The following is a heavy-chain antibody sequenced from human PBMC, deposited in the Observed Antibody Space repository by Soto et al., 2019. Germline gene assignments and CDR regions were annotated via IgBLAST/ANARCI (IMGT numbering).Heavy chain of an antibody. Sequence: QVQLVQSGAEVKKPGSSVKVSCKASGGTFSSYTISWVRQAPGQGLEWMGRIIPILGIANYAQKFQGRVTITXXKXTXXVYMELSCLRSEDTAVYYCARAGGYSSGSPEYFDLWGRGTLVTVSS. CDR1: GGTFSSYT. D-gene: IGHD6-19*01. V-gene: IGHV1-69*02. J-gene: IGHJ2*01. CDR2: IIPILGIA. CDR3: ARAGGYSSGSPEYFDL.